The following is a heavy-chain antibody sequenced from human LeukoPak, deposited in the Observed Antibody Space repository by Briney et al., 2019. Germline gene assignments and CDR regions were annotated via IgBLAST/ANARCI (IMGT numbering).Heavy chain of an antibody. CDR3: ARHHVYSSSRYFDY. CDR1: GYSFASYW. J-gene: IGHJ4*02. Sequence: GESLKISCEGSGYSFASYWIGWVRQMPGKGLEWMGIIYPGDSDTRYSPSFQGQVTISADKSISTAYLQWSSLKASDTAMYYCARHHVYSSSRYFDYWGQGTLVTVSS. V-gene: IGHV5-51*01. CDR2: IYPGDSDT. D-gene: IGHD6-6*01.